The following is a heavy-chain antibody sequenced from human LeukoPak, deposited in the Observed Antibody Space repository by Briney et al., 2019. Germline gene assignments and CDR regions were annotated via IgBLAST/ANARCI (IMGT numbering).Heavy chain of an antibody. CDR1: GYTFTSYY. CDR2: INPSGGST. D-gene: IGHD6-19*01. J-gene: IGHJ4*02. V-gene: IGHV1-46*01. Sequence: GASVKVSCKASGYTFTSYYMHWVRQAPGQGLEWMGIINPSGGSTSYAQKFQGRVTMTRDTPTSTVYMELSSLRSEDTAVYYCAREGWLGYSSGWYEKYYFHYWGQGTLVTVSS. CDR3: AREGWLGYSSGWYEKYYFHY.